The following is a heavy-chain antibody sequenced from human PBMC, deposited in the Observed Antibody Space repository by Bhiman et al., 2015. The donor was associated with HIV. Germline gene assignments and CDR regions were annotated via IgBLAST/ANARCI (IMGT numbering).Heavy chain of an antibody. Sequence: QVQLVESGGGVVQPGRSLTIYCAVSEFTLSNYAMHWVRLTPGKGLQWVAVISYDGSNKYYADSVKGRFTISRDSSKSTLYLQMDSLRDEDTALYYCARGRKDIEAADGLDNDAFDMWGQGTLVTVSS. CDR2: ISYDGSNK. CDR1: EFTLSNYA. V-gene: IGHV3-30*04. CDR3: ARGRKDIEAADGLDNDAFDM. D-gene: IGHD6-13*01. J-gene: IGHJ3*02.